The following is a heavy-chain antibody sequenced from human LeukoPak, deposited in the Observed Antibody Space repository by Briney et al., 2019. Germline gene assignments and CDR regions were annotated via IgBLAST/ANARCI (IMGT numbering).Heavy chain of an antibody. CDR2: ISAYNGNT. V-gene: IGHV1-18*01. CDR3: ARVEIPPTSCYGY. Sequence: GASVKVSCKASGGTFSSYAISWVRQAPGQGLEWMGWISAYNGNTNYAQKLQGRVTMTTDTSTSTAYMELRSLRSDDTAVYYCARVEIPPTSCYGYWGQGTLVTVSS. D-gene: IGHD2-2*01. J-gene: IGHJ4*02. CDR1: GGTFSSYA.